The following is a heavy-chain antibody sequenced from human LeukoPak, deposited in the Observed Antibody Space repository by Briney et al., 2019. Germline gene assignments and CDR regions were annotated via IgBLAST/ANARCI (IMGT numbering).Heavy chain of an antibody. CDR1: GGSISGYY. CDR2: ISYSGST. V-gene: IGHV4-59*08. Sequence: SETLSLTCTVSGGSISGYYWTWIRQPPGKGLEWIGYISYSGSTSSHPSLKIRVTISLDTSKTQFSLKLTSVTAAATAVYYCVRGYSGYPYYLDYWGQGTLVTASS. CDR3: VRGYSGYPYYLDY. J-gene: IGHJ4*02. D-gene: IGHD5-12*01.